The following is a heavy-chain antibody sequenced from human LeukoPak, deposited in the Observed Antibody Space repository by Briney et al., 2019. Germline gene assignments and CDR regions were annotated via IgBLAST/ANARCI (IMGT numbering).Heavy chain of an antibody. D-gene: IGHD3-9*01. CDR1: GSTFSSYA. J-gene: IGHJ4*02. CDR2: ISYDGSNK. Sequence: GRSLRLSCAASGSTFSSYAMHWVRQAPGKGLEWVAVISYDGSNKYYADSVKGRFTISRDNSKNTLYLQMNSLRAEDTAVYYCARGVRYFDYWGQGTLVTVSS. V-gene: IGHV3-30*04. CDR3: ARGVRYFDY.